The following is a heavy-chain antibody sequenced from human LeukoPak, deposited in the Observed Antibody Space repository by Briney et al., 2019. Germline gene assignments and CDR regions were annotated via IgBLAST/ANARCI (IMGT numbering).Heavy chain of an antibody. CDR3: AARGYIVVVPATKGGGPDNSYYFMDV. CDR1: GGSISSGTYY. J-gene: IGHJ6*03. CDR2: IYTSGST. Sequence: SETLSLTCTVSGGSISSGTYYWSWIRQPAGKGLEWIRRIYTSGSTNYNPSLKSRVTISVDTSKNQFSLKLSSVTAADTAVYYCAARGYIVVVPATKGGGPDNSYYFMDVWGKGTTVTISS. V-gene: IGHV4-61*02. D-gene: IGHD2-2*01.